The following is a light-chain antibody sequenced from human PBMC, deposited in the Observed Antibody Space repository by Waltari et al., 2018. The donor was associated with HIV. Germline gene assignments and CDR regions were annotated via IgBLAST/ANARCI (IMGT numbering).Light chain of an antibody. V-gene: IGKV1-33*01. J-gene: IGKJ4*01. CDR2: DAS. Sequence: DIQMTQSPSSLSASVGDRVPIPCQASQDITNYLHWYQQKPGKAPELLICDASKLETGVPSRFSGSGAGTDFTFTSSSLQPEDIATYYCQQYDNLQTFGGGTKVEIK. CDR1: QDITNY. CDR3: QQYDNLQT.